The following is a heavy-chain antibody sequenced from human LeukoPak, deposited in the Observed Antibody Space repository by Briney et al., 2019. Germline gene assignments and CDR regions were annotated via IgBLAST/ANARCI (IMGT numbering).Heavy chain of an antibody. J-gene: IGHJ4*02. D-gene: IGHD2-2*01. Sequence: SETLSLTCTVSGGSISSGSYYWSWIRQPAGKGLEWIGRIYTSGSTNYNPSLKGRVTISVDTSKNQFSLKLSSVTAADTAVYYCARDDPLYCSSTSCYGRGFDYWGQGTLVTVSS. V-gene: IGHV4-61*02. CDR1: GGSISSGSYY. CDR3: ARDDPLYCSSTSCYGRGFDY. CDR2: IYTSGST.